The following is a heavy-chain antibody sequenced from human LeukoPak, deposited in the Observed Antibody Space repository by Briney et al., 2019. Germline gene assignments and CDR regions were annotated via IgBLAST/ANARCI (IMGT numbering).Heavy chain of an antibody. CDR1: GYTFTGYY. Sequence: GASVKVSCKASGYTFTGYYMHWVRQAPGQGLEWMGWINPNSGGTNYAQKFQGRVTMTRNTSISTAYMELSSLRSEDTAVYYCARYSGRWLYKKSLDYWGQGTLVTVSS. CDR3: ARYSGRWLYKKSLDY. J-gene: IGHJ4*02. V-gene: IGHV1-2*02. CDR2: INPNSGGT. D-gene: IGHD3-22*01.